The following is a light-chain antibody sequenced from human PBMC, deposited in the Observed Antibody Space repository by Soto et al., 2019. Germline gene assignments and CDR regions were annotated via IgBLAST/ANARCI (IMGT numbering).Light chain of an antibody. CDR2: TNN. Sequence: QSVLTQPPSASGTPGQRVSISCSGSSSNIGSNTVNWYQQLPGTAPKPLIYTNNHRPSGVPDRFSGSKSGTSASLAISGLQSDDEADYYCAAWDDSLNGYVFGTGTKVTVL. V-gene: IGLV1-44*01. J-gene: IGLJ1*01. CDR3: AAWDDSLNGYV. CDR1: SSNIGSNT.